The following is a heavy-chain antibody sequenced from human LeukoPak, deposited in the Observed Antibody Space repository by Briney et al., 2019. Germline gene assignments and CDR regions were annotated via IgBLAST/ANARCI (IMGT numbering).Heavy chain of an antibody. CDR3: ARGAALLWFGESLRVRDAIGWFDP. CDR1: GYTFTGYY. CDR2: INPNSGGT. Sequence: ASVKVSCKASGYTFTGYYMHWVRQAPGQGLEWMGWINPNSGGTNYAQKFQGWVTMTRDTSISTAYMELSRLRSDDTAVYYCARGAALLWFGESLRVRDAIGWFDPWGQGTLVTVSS. V-gene: IGHV1-2*04. J-gene: IGHJ5*02. D-gene: IGHD3-10*01.